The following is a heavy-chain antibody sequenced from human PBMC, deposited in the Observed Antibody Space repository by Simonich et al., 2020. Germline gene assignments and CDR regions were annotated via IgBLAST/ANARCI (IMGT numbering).Heavy chain of an antibody. CDR2: INPNMGGT. J-gene: IGHJ3*02. D-gene: IGHD2-2*01. CDR3: ARDTFLGYCSSTSCYDAFDI. CDR1: GYTFTGYY. V-gene: IGHV1-2*06. Sequence: QVQLVQSGAEVKKPGASVKVSCKASGYTFTGYYMHWVRQAPGQGLEGMGRINPNMGGTNYAKKFQGRVTMTRDTSISTAYMELSRLRSDDTAVYYCARDTFLGYCSSTSCYDAFDIWGQGTMVTVSS.